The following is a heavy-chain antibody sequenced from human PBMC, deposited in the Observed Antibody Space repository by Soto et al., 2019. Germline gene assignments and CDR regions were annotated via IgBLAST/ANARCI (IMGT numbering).Heavy chain of an antibody. Sequence: PGGSLRLSCAASGFSFRDYFMSWIRQAPGKGLEWVSYIGPYGNSIYYADSVKGRFTISRDDAKKSLYLHMNSLRVEDTALYYCAREIGGYNYYYYGMDVWGQGTKVTVSS. CDR2: IGPYGNSI. CDR3: AREIGGYNYYYYGMDV. V-gene: IGHV3-11*01. J-gene: IGHJ6*02. D-gene: IGHD5-18*01. CDR1: GFSFRDYF.